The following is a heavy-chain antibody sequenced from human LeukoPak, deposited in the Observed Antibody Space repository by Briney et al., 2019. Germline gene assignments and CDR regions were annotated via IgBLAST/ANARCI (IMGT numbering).Heavy chain of an antibody. CDR2: ISGSGGST. V-gene: IGHV3-23*01. CDR1: GFTFSSYA. D-gene: IGHD3-22*01. J-gene: IGHJ6*03. CDR3: AKHYYDSSGYPPGGAEYYMDV. Sequence: GGSLRLSCAASGFTFSSYAMSWVRQAPEKGLEWVSAISGSGGSTYYADSVKGRFTISRDNSKNTLYLQMNSLRAEDTAVYYCAKHYYDSSGYPPGGAEYYMDVWGKGTTVTVSS.